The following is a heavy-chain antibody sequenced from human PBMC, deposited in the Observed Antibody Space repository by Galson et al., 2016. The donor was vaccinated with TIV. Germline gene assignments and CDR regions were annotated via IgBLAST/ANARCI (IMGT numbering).Heavy chain of an antibody. CDR1: GFIFSKAD. D-gene: IGHD1-7*01. CDR3: AKGLKGTPGIDYNMDV. Sequence: SLRLSCAASGFIFSKADMHWVRQVTGKGLEWVASAGLRDDTYYAASMSGRFTIFRVNEQNSAYLQMNSLRVEDAAMYYWAKGLKGTPGIDYNMDVWGQGTTVTVSS. J-gene: IGHJ6*02. CDR2: AGLRDDT. V-gene: IGHV3-13*01.